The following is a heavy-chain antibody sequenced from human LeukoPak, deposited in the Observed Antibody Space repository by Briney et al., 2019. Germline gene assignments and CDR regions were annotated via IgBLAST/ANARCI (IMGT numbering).Heavy chain of an antibody. J-gene: IGHJ4*02. CDR2: IYPGDSDT. CDR1: GYSFTSYW. CDR3: ARLKKPDGSGSYSQY. V-gene: IGHV5-51*01. D-gene: IGHD3-10*01. Sequence: GESLKISCKGSGYSFTSYWIGWVRQMPGKGLEWMGIIYPGDSDTRYSPTFQGQVTISADKSISTAYLQWSSLKASDTAMYYCARLKKPDGSGSYSQYWGQGTLVTVSS.